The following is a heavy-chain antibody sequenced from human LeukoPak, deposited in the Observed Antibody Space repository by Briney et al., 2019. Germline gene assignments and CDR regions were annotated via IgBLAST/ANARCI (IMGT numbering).Heavy chain of an antibody. J-gene: IGHJ4*02. D-gene: IGHD2-15*01. CDR2: ISGSGGNT. CDR3: ARGRYCSGGSCSGSYFDY. V-gene: IGHV3-23*01. Sequence: GGSLRLSCAASGFTFSNYAMSWVRQAPGKGLEWVSGISGSGGNTYYGDSVKGQFTISRENSKNTLYLQMDSLRADDTAVYYCARGRYCSGGSCSGSYFDYWGQGTLVTVSS. CDR1: GFTFSNYA.